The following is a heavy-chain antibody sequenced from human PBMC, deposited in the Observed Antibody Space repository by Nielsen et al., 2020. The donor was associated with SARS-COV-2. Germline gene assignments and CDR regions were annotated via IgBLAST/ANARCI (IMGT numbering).Heavy chain of an antibody. J-gene: IGHJ4*01. Sequence: GGSLRFSCAASGFTFSSYSMNWVRQAPGKGLEWVSSISSSSSYIYYADSVKGRFTISRDNAKNSLYLQMNSLRAEDTAVYYCARDKGIQLPQGYWGQGTLVTVSS. V-gene: IGHV3-21*01. CDR1: GFTFSSYS. D-gene: IGHD5-18*01. CDR2: ISSSSSYI. CDR3: ARDKGIQLPQGY.